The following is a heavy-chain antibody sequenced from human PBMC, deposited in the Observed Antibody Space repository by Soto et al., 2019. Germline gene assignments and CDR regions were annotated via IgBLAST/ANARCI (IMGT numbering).Heavy chain of an antibody. V-gene: IGHV3-30-3*01. Sequence: GGSLRLSCAASGITFSTYAMHWVRQAPGKGLEWVAVISYDGGNKYYADSVKGRFTISRDNSKNALSLQMNSLRAEDTAVYYCARDYYDRSGHSHSSVYWGQGTLVTVSS. CDR2: ISYDGGNK. CDR3: ARDYYDRSGHSHSSVY. J-gene: IGHJ4*02. CDR1: GITFSTYA. D-gene: IGHD3-22*01.